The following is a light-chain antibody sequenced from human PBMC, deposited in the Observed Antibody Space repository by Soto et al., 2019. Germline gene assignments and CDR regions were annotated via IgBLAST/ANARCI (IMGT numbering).Light chain of an antibody. CDR2: EGT. CDR1: CPDFGNYNL. CDR3: CSYASTGTYV. V-gene: IGLV2-23*01. J-gene: IGLJ1*01. Sequence: QTTLTQPVFLSGSFLQSTPISCTGTCPDFGNYNLVSWYQQHSGKAPKLMIYEGTKRPSGVSDRFSGSKSGNTASLTISGLPAEDEADYYCCSYASTGTYVFGTGT.